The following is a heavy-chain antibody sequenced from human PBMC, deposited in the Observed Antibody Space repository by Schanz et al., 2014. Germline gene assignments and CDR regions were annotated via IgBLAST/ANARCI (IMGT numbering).Heavy chain of an antibody. CDR2: IMPLRGIA. CDR1: GDTFSKYN. V-gene: IGHV1-69*02. Sequence: QVQLVQSGPEVKKPGSSVKVSCQAFGDTFSKYNIMWVRQVPGQGLEWLGRIMPLRGIANYAQKFQGRVTITADRSTSTAYMELSGLRSEDTAVYYCATLDYADSVSWGQGTLVTVSS. CDR3: ATLDYADSVS. J-gene: IGHJ5*02. D-gene: IGHD4-17*01.